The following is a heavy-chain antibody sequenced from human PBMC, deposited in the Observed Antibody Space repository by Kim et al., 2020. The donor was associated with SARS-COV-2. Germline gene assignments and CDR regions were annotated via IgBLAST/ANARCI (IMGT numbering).Heavy chain of an antibody. V-gene: IGHV1-8*01. CDR3: GRGPILSRGISTAPLGMDV. CDR1: GYTLSSYD. D-gene: IGHD2-21*01. Sequence: ASVKVSCKASGYTLSSYDICWVRQATGQGLEWMGWMNPNSGNTGYAQKFQGRVTMSTDTSINTAYMELSSLTSEDTAIYFCGRGPILSRGISTAPLGMDVWGQGTTVTVSS. CDR2: MNPNSGNT. J-gene: IGHJ6*02.